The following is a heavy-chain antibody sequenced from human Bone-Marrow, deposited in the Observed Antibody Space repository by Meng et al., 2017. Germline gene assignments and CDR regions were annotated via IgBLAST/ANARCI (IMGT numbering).Heavy chain of an antibody. J-gene: IGHJ4*02. D-gene: IGHD3-9*01. CDR1: GFTFSSYG. V-gene: IGHV3-33*01. CDR2: IWYDGSNK. Sequence: GESLKISCAASGFTFSSYGMHWVRQAPGKGLEWVAVIWYDGSNKYYADSVKGRFTISRDNSKNTMYLQMNSLRAEDTAVYYFARGKYYDILTFDYWGQGTLVTVSS. CDR3: ARGKYYDILTFDY.